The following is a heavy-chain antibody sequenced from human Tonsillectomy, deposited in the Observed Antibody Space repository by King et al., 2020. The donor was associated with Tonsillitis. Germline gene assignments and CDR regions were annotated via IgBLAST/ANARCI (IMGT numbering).Heavy chain of an antibody. CDR3: ARDEIVATPSGSAFDL. J-gene: IGHJ3*01. V-gene: IGHV1-2*02. D-gene: IGHD3-10*01. Sequence: QLVQSGAEVKKPGASVKISCKASGYTFSDYYIHWVRQAPGQGLEWMGWISPNSGGTNYAQKFQGRVTMTRETSIITAYMEVNSLRSDDTAVYYCARDEIVATPSGSAFDLWGQGTMVTVSS. CDR1: GYTFSDYY. CDR2: ISPNSGGT.